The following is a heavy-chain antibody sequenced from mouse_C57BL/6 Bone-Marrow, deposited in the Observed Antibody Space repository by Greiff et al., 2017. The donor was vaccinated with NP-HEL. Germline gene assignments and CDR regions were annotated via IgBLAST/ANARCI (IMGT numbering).Heavy chain of an antibody. CDR3: ARSVSGGGSWYFGV. Sequence: QVQLQQPGAELVKPGASVKLSCKASGYTFTSYWMHWVKQRPGQGLEWIGMIHPNSGSTNYNEKFKSKATLTVDKSSSTAYMQLSSLTSEDSAVYYCARSVSGGGSWYFGVWGTGTTVTVSS. V-gene: IGHV1-64*01. CDR2: IHPNSGST. D-gene: IGHD1-1*01. CDR1: GYTFTSYW. J-gene: IGHJ1*03.